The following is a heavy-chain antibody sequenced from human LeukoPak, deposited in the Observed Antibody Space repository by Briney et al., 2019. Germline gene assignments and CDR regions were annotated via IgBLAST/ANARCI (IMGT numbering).Heavy chain of an antibody. J-gene: IGHJ5*02. CDR1: GCSISSYY. CDR3: ARHVGTMVRGFWFDP. D-gene: IGHD3-10*01. V-gene: IGHV4-59*08. CDR2: TFNSANT. Sequence: SETLSLTCTVSGCSISSYYWSWIRQSPGKGLEWIAFTFNSANTNYNPALKSRVTISVDTSKNHLSLKLNSVTAADTAVYYCARHVGTMVRGFWFDPWGQGTLVTVSS.